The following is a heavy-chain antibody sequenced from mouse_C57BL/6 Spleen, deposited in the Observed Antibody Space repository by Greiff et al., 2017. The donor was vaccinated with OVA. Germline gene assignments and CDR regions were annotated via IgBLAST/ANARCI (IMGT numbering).Heavy chain of an antibody. D-gene: IGHD1-1*01. CDR3: ARWGYGSSYGGDY. CDR1: GFNIKNTY. J-gene: IGHJ2*01. CDR2: IDPANGNT. Sequence: VHVKQSVAELVRPGASVKLSCTASGFNIKNTYMHWVKQRPEQGLEWIGRIDPANGNTKYAPKFQGKATITADTSSNTAYLQLSSLTSEDTAIYYCARWGYGSSYGGDYWGQGTTLTVSA. V-gene: IGHV14-3*01.